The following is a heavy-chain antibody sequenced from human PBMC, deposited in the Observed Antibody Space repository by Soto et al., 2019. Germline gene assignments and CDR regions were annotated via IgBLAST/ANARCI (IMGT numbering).Heavy chain of an antibody. Sequence: GESLKISCKGSGYRFTNYWIGWARQMPGKGLEWMGIIYPGDSDTTYSAPFQGQVTISADKSISTAYLQWSSLKASDTAMYYCVRRSGYSYGYYFDYWGQGSLVTDSS. V-gene: IGHV5-51*01. CDR3: VRRSGYSYGYYFDY. CDR1: GYRFTNYW. CDR2: IYPGDSDT. D-gene: IGHD5-18*01. J-gene: IGHJ4*02.